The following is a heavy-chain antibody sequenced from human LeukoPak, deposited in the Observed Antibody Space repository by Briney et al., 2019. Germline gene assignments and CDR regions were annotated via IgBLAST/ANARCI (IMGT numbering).Heavy chain of an antibody. Sequence: SETLSLTCTVSGGSISSYYWSWIRQPAGKGLEWIGRIYTSGSTNYNPSLKSRVTMSVDTSKNQFSLKLGSVTAADTAVYYCARYALIAVAGWFDPWGQGTLVTVSS. CDR2: IYTSGST. V-gene: IGHV4-4*07. CDR1: GGSISSYY. J-gene: IGHJ5*02. CDR3: ARYALIAVAGWFDP. D-gene: IGHD6-19*01.